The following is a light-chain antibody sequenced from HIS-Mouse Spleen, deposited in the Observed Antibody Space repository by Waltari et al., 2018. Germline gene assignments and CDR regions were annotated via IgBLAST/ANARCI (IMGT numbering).Light chain of an antibody. CDR1: SSDVGSYNL. CDR3: CSYAGSSTWV. V-gene: IGLV2-23*01. J-gene: IGLJ3*02. Sequence: QSALTQPASVSGSPGQSITISCTGTSSDVGSYNLVSWYQHHPGKAPKLMIYEGSKRPSGVSNRFSGSKSGNTASLTISGLQAEDEADYYCCSYAGSSTWVFGGGTKLTDL. CDR2: EGS.